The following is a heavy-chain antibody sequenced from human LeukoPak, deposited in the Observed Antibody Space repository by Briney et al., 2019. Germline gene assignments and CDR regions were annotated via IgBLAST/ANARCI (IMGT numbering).Heavy chain of an antibody. CDR3: ATTPSTYYYGSSGPSGY. J-gene: IGHJ4*02. D-gene: IGHD3-22*01. V-gene: IGHV3-48*03. CDR2: ISSSGSTI. Sequence: PGGSLRLSCAASGFTFSSYEMNWVRQAPGKGLEWVSYISSSGSTIYYADSVKGRFTISRDNAKNSIYLQMNSLRAEETADYYCATTPSTYYYGSSGPSGYWGQGTLVTVSS. CDR1: GFTFSSYE.